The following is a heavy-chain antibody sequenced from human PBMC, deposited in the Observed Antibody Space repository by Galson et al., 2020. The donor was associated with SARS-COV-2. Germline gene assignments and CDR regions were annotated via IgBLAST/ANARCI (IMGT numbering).Heavy chain of an antibody. J-gene: IGHJ4*02. CDR1: DGSLDGNY. CDR3: ARGVDVLPMPGSTLRLQSHFDY. CDR2: LHQNGDV. Sequence: SETLSLTCAVDDGSLDGNYWNWIRQSPEKGLEWIGELHQNGDVAYNPSLKSRVAMSIDTAKKQFSLKLTSVTAADTAKYYCARGVDVLPMPGSTLRLQSHFDYWGQGTLVTVSS. D-gene: IGHD1-26*01. V-gene: IGHV4-34*01.